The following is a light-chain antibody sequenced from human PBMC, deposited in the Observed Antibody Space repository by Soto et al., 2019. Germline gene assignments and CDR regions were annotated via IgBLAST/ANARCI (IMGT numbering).Light chain of an antibody. CDR1: SSDIGGYNA. CDR2: EVT. J-gene: IGLJ1*01. Sequence: SVLTQPASVSGSPGQTITISCTGTSSDIGGYNAVSWYQHHPGKAPKLIIYEVTHRPSGVSARFSAPKSGNTASLTISGLQAEDEADYYCNSFRVSHLYVFGTGTKVTVL. V-gene: IGLV2-14*01. CDR3: NSFRVSHLYV.